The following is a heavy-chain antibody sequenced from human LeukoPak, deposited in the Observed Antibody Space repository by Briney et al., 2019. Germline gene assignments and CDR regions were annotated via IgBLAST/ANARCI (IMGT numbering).Heavy chain of an antibody. CDR2: IKQDGSEK. CDR1: GFTFSSYA. Sequence: GGSLRLSCAASGFTFSSYAMSWVRQAPGKGLEWVANIKQDGSEKYYVDSVKGRFTISRDNAKNSLYLQMNSLRAEDTAVYYCARDRPDSSGWRSGAFDIWGQGTMVTVSS. CDR3: ARDRPDSSGWRSGAFDI. J-gene: IGHJ3*02. D-gene: IGHD6-19*01. V-gene: IGHV3-7*01.